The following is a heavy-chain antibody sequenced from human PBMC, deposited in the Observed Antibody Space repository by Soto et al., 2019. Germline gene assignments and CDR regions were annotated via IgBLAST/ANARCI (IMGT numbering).Heavy chain of an antibody. Sequence: QITLKESGPTLVKPTQTLTLTCTFSGFSLISSAVGVAWIRQPPGKALEWLALIYGDDDKRYSPSLKNRLTTTKNPPKNRVVLKMPNMALVNTPTYSWAHRRSRGHLNFDSGGQGPLVPAS. J-gene: IGHJ4*02. CDR1: GFSLISSAVG. CDR3: AHRRSRGHLNFDS. V-gene: IGHV2-5*02. D-gene: IGHD2-2*01. CDR2: IYGDDDK.